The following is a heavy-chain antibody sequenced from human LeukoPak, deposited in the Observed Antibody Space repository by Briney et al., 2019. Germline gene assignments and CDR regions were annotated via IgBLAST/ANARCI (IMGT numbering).Heavy chain of an antibody. J-gene: IGHJ4*02. CDR1: GFVFSDYY. CDR2: INGDGSNV. D-gene: IGHD7-27*01. Sequence: GGSLRLSCAASGFVFSDYYMHWVRQAPGKGLVWVSHINGDGSNVNYADSVKGRFTISRDNAKNSLYLQMNSLRAEDTAVYYCVRDGDDYWGQGALVSVSS. CDR3: VRDGDDY. V-gene: IGHV3-74*01.